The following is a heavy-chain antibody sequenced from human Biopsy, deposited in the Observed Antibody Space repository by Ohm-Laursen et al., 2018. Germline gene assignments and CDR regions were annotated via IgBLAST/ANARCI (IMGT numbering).Heavy chain of an antibody. CDR2: ISSSSNFI. CDR1: GPTFSRNS. V-gene: IGHV3-21*01. D-gene: IGHD2-2*01. CDR3: ARVLLPAAAVHYGMDV. Sequence: SLRLSCAASGPTFSRNSMHWVRQAPGKGLEWVSSISSSSNFIYYGDSVKGRFTISRDNAKNSLYLQMNSLGAGDTAVYYCARVLLPAAAVHYGMDVWGQGTTVTVSS. J-gene: IGHJ6*02.